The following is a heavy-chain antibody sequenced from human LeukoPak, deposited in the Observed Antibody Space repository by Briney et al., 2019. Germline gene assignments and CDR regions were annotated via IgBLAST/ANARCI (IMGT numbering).Heavy chain of an antibody. CDR3: ARAPYGDYGYYFDY. Sequence: GGSLRLSCAASGFTFSDHYMDWVRQAPGKGLEWVGRTRNKANSYTTEYAASVKGRFTISRDDSKNSLYLQMNSLKTEDTAVYYCARAPYGDYGYYFDYWGKGTLVTVSS. J-gene: IGHJ4*02. CDR1: GFTFSDHY. V-gene: IGHV3-72*01. D-gene: IGHD4-17*01. CDR2: TRNKANSYTT.